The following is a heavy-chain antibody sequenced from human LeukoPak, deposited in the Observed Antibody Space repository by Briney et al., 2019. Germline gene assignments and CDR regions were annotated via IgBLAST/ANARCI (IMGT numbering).Heavy chain of an antibody. CDR3: ARESMVRGGKRNAFDI. D-gene: IGHD3-10*01. CDR2: ISYDGSNK. J-gene: IGHJ3*02. CDR1: GFTFSSYA. V-gene: IGHV3-30-3*01. Sequence: PGRSLRLSCAASGFTFSSYAMHWVRQAPGKGLEWVAVISYDGSNKYYADSVKGRFTISRDNSKNTLYLQMNSLRAEDTAVNYCARESMVRGGKRNAFDIWGQGTMVTVSS.